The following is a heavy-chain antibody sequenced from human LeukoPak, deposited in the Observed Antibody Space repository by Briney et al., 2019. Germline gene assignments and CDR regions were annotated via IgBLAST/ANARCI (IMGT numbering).Heavy chain of an antibody. CDR1: GGSISSYY. J-gene: IGHJ3*02. Sequence: TSQTLSLTCTVSGGSISSYYWSWIRQPPGKGLEWIGYIYYSGSTNYNPSLKSRVTISVDTSKNQFSLKLSSVTAADTAVYYCARDASVLLWFGPHGAFDIWGQGTMVTVSS. V-gene: IGHV4-59*01. CDR2: IYYSGST. CDR3: ARDASVLLWFGPHGAFDI. D-gene: IGHD3-10*01.